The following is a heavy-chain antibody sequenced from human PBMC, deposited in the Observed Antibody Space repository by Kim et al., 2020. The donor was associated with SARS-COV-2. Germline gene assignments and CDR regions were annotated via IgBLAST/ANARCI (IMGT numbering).Heavy chain of an antibody. CDR2: IYYSGST. CDR1: GGSISSGGYY. J-gene: IGHJ4*02. D-gene: IGHD1-1*01. V-gene: IGHV4-31*03. Sequence: SETLSLTCTVSGGSISSGGYYWSWIRQHPGKGLEWIGYIYYSGSTYYNPSLKSRVTISVDTSKNQFSLKLSSVTAADTAVYYCARDGPGTAAFDYWGQGTLVTVSS. CDR3: ARDGPGTAAFDY.